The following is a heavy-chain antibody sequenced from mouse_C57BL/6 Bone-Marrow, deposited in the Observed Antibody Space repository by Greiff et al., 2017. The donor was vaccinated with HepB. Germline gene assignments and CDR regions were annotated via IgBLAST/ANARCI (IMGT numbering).Heavy chain of an antibody. CDR1: GYTFTSYW. CDR3: ARRGRRSYFDY. V-gene: IGHV1-50*01. CDR2: IDPSDSYT. Sequence: VQLQQPGAELVKPGASVKLSCKASGYTFTSYWMQWVKQRPGQGLEWIGEIDPSDSYTNYNQKFKGKATLTVDTSSSTAYMQLSSLTSEDSAVYYCARRGRRSYFDYWGQGTTLTVSS. J-gene: IGHJ2*01.